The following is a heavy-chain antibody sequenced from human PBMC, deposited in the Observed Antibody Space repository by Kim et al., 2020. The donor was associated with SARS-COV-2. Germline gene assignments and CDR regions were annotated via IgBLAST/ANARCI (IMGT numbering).Heavy chain of an antibody. Sequence: GGSLRLSCAASGFTFSSYGMSWVRRAPGKGLEWVSSIRASGDRTYYADSVKGRFSISRDNSKNSLYLQMNSLRAEDTAVYYCAKSDGSIWDFDYWGQGTL. CDR1: GFTFSSYG. D-gene: IGHD6-13*01. CDR2: IRASGDRT. V-gene: IGHV3-23*01. CDR3: AKSDGSIWDFDY. J-gene: IGHJ4*02.